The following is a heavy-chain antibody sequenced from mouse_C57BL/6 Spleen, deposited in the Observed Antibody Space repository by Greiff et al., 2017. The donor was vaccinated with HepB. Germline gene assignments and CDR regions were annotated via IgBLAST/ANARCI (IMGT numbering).Heavy chain of an antibody. CDR2: IHPNSGST. Sequence: QVQLQQPGAELVKPGASVKLSCKASGYTFTSYWMHWVKQRPGQGLEWIGMIHPNSGSTNYNEKFKSKATLTVDKSSSTAYMQLSSLTSEDSAVDYCAREETTVVPSYWYFDVWGTGTTVTVSS. J-gene: IGHJ1*03. CDR3: AREETTVVPSYWYFDV. CDR1: GYTFTSYW. D-gene: IGHD1-1*01. V-gene: IGHV1-64*01.